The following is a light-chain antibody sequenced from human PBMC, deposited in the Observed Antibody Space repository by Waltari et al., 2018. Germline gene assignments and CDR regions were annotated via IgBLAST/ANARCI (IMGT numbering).Light chain of an antibody. CDR3: QQYVSSPPGVT. V-gene: IGKV3-20*01. CDR2: AAS. CDR1: QTVSRNH. Sequence: EIVLTQSPGTLSLSPVERTTLSCRASQTVSRNHLAWYQQKPGQAPRLLIYAASSRPPGIPDRFSGSGSGTEFTLTISRLEPEDFAVYYCQQYVSSPPGVTFGPGTKVDIK. J-gene: IGKJ3*01.